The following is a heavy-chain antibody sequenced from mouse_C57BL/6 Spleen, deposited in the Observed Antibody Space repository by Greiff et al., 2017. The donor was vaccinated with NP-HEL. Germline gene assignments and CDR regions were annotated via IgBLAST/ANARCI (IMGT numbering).Heavy chain of an antibody. CDR1: GFTFSSYA. V-gene: IGHV5-4*01. CDR2: ISDGGSYT. D-gene: IGHD2-4*01. J-gene: IGHJ3*01. Sequence: EVQRVESGGGLVKPGGSLKLSCAVSGFTFSSYAMSWVRQTPEKRLEWVATISDGGSYTYYPDNVQGRFTIFRDNAKNNLYLQMSHLKSEDTAMYYCARGAGLYYDYPWCAYWGQGTLVTVSA. CDR3: ARGAGLYYDYPWCAY.